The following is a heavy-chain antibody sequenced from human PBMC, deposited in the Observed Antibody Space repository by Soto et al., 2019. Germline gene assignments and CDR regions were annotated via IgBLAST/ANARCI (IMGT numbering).Heavy chain of an antibody. CDR1: GDTFSSYT. Sequence: QVQLVQSGAEVKKPGSSVKVSCRASGDTFSSYTVNWVRQAPGRGLEWLGRIIPVLGTTDYAQKFKGRVTITADKSTKIVYMELSSVRSEDRAVYYCARRRYCGYDCYHKHYYGMDVWGQGTTVTVAS. J-gene: IGHJ6*02. CDR3: ARRRYCGYDCYHKHYYGMDV. V-gene: IGHV1-69*08. CDR2: IIPVLGTT. D-gene: IGHD2-21*02.